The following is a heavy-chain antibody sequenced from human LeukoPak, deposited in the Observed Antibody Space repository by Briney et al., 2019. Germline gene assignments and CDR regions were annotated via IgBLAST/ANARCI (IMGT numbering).Heavy chain of an antibody. Sequence: GGSLRLSCAASGFTFSSHALSWVRQVPGKGLEWVSLIFGSGATTFYADSVEGRFTISRDNSRNTLYLHMHSLRADDSAIYYCAKGRGDVYKYPLLFDFWGQGTLITVSS. J-gene: IGHJ4*02. V-gene: IGHV3-23*01. D-gene: IGHD5-24*01. CDR2: IFGSGATT. CDR3: AKGRGDVYKYPLLFDF. CDR1: GFTFSSHA.